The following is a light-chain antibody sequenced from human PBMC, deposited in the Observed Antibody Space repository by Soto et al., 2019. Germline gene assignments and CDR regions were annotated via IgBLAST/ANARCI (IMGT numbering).Light chain of an antibody. CDR1: QSVSSY. J-gene: IGKJ3*01. CDR2: DAS. V-gene: IGKV3-11*01. Sequence: EIVLTQSPATLSLSPGERATLSCRASQSVSSYLAWYQHKPGQAPRLLIYDASNRATGIPARFSGSGSGTVFTLTISSLEPEDFAVYYCQQRGNWPSFTFGPGTKVDIK. CDR3: QQRGNWPSFT.